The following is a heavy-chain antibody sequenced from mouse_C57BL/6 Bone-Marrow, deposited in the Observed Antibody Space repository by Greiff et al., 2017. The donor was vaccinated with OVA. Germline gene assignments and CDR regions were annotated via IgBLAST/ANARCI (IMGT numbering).Heavy chain of an antibody. CDR3: ARPGPYYYGSSPWFAY. J-gene: IGHJ3*01. CDR1: GIDFSRYW. CDR2: INPDSSTI. V-gene: IGHV4-1*01. Sequence: EVKLLQSGGGLVQPGGSLKLSCAASGIDFSRYWMSWVRRAPGKGLEWIGEINPDSSTINYAPSLKDKFIISRDNAKNTLYLQMSKVRSEDTALYYCARPGPYYYGSSPWFAYWGQGTLVTVSA. D-gene: IGHD1-1*01.